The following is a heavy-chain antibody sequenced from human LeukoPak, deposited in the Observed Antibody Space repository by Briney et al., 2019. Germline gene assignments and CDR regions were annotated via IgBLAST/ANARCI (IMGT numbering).Heavy chain of an antibody. Sequence: SETLSLTCTVSGGSISSSSYYWGWIRQPPGKGLEWIGSIYYSGSTYYNPSLKSRVTISVDTSKNQFSLKLSSVTAADTAVYYCARDEGHYDSSGRNHYLDYWGQGTLVTVSS. J-gene: IGHJ4*02. CDR3: ARDEGHYDSSGRNHYLDY. D-gene: IGHD3-22*01. CDR1: GGSISSSSYY. CDR2: IYYSGST. V-gene: IGHV4-39*07.